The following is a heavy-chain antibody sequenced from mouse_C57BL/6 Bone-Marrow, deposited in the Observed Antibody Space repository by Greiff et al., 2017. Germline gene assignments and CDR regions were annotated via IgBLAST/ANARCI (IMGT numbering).Heavy chain of an antibody. Sequence: EVKVVESGGGLVKPGGSLKLSCAASGFTFSSYAMSWVRQTPEKRLEWVATISDGGSYTYYPDNVKGRFTISRDNAKNNLYLQMSHLKSEDTAMYYCAREGGYGNYPYFDYWGQGTTLTVSS. CDR2: ISDGGSYT. V-gene: IGHV5-4*01. D-gene: IGHD2-1*01. J-gene: IGHJ2*01. CDR3: AREGGYGNYPYFDY. CDR1: GFTFSSYA.